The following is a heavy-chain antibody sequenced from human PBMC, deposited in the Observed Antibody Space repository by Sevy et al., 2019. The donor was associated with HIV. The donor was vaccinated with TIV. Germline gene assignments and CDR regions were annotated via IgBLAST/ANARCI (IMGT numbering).Heavy chain of an antibody. Sequence: ASVKVSCKASGGTFSSYAISWVRQAPGQGLEWMGGIIPIFGTANYAQKFQGRVTITADASTSTAYMELSGLRSEDTAVYYCARGINTIFGVVRLPLNYYGMDVWGQGTTVTVSS. V-gene: IGHV1-69*13. CDR1: GGTFSSYA. J-gene: IGHJ6*02. CDR3: ARGINTIFGVVRLPLNYYGMDV. D-gene: IGHD3-3*01. CDR2: IIPIFGTA.